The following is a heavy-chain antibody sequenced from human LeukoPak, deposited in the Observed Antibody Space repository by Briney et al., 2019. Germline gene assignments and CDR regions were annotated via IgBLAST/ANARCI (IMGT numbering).Heavy chain of an antibody. CDR3: AREATWGQWYFDL. CDR2: ISWNSGSI. J-gene: IGHJ4*02. V-gene: IGHV3-9*01. D-gene: IGHD6-19*01. Sequence: PGRSLRLSCGASGFTFDDYAMHWVRQAAGKGLEWVSGISWNSGSIGYADSVKGRFTISRDNAKNSLYLQMNILSVEDTAVYYCAREATWGQWYFDLWGQGTPVTVSS. CDR1: GFTFDDYA.